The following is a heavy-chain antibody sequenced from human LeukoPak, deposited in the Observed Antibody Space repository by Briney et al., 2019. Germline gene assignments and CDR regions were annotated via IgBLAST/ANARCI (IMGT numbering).Heavy chain of an antibody. D-gene: IGHD5-18*01. CDR1: GFTFSSYG. CDR2: IWNDGSNK. CDR3: ARDQRIQLWSREYYFDY. Sequence: GGSLRLSCAASGFTFSSYGMHWVRQAPGKGLEWVAVIWNDGSNKYYADSVKGRFTISRDNSKNTLYLQMNSLRAEDTAVYYCARDQRIQLWSREYYFDYWGQGTLVTVSS. V-gene: IGHV3-33*01. J-gene: IGHJ4*02.